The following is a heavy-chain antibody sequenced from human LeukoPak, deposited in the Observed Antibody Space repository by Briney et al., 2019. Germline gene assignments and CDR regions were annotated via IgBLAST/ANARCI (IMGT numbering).Heavy chain of an antibody. CDR3: ARDPHIVVVVAATQDDAFDI. CDR2: ISAYNGNT. J-gene: IGHJ3*02. CDR1: GYTFTNYG. Sequence: ASVKVSCKASGYTFTNYGISWVRQARGQGLEWMGWISAYNGNTNYAQKLQGRVTMTTDTSTSTAYMELRSLRSDDPAVYYCARDPHIVVVVAATQDDAFDIWGQGTMVTVSS. V-gene: IGHV1-18*04. D-gene: IGHD2-15*01.